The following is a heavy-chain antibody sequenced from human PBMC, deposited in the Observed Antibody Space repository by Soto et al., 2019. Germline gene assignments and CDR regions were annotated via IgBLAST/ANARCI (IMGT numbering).Heavy chain of an antibody. V-gene: IGHV1-18*01. CDR2: LNDYNGNT. Sequence: QVQLVQSGAEVKKPGASVNVSCKASGYTFTSYGISWVRQAPGQGLEWMGWLNDYNGNTNYAQKLQGRVTMTTDTSTSTAYMELRSLRSDDTAVYYCARVLVVPAAMGGYYYYYGMDVWGQGTTVTVSS. CDR3: ARVLVVPAAMGGYYYYYGMDV. J-gene: IGHJ6*02. CDR1: GYTFTSYG. D-gene: IGHD2-2*01.